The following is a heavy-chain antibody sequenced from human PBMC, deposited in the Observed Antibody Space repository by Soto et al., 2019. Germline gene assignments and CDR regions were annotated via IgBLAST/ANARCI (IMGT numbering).Heavy chain of an antibody. CDR3: AKDQGSSWYENWFDP. Sequence: PGGSLRLSCAASGFTFSSYAMSWVRQAPGKGLEWVSATSGSGGSTYYADSVKGRFTISRDNSKNTLYLQMNSLRAEDTAVYYCAKDQGSSWYENWFDPWGQGTLVTVSS. CDR2: TSGSGGST. D-gene: IGHD6-13*01. CDR1: GFTFSSYA. V-gene: IGHV3-23*01. J-gene: IGHJ5*02.